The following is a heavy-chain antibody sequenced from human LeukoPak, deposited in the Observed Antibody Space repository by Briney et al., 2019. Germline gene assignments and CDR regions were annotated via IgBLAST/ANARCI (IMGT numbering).Heavy chain of an antibody. D-gene: IGHD1-7*01. Sequence: GGSLRLSCAASGFTFSSYGMNWVRQAPGKGLEWVSSISSSSIYIYYADSVKGRFTISRDNAKNSLYLQMNSLRAEDTAVYYCAKNTQNYAGPLGYWGQGTLVTVSS. CDR1: GFTFSSYG. V-gene: IGHV3-21*01. J-gene: IGHJ4*02. CDR3: AKNTQNYAGPLGY. CDR2: ISSSSIYI.